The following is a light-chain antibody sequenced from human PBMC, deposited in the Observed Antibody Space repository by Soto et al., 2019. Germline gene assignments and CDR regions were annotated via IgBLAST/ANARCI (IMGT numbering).Light chain of an antibody. J-gene: IGLJ1*01. Sequence: QSALTQPASVSGSPGQSITISCTGTSSDVVGYNYVSWYQQHPGKAPKLMIYDVSNRPSGVSNRFSGSKSGNTASLTISGLQAEGEADYYSSSYTSSSTLYYVFGTGTKVTVL. CDR1: SSDVVGYNY. CDR2: DVS. CDR3: SSYTSSSTLYYV. V-gene: IGLV2-14*01.